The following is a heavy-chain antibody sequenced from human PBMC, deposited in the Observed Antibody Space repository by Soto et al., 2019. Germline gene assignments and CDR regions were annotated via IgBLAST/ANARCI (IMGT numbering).Heavy chain of an antibody. CDR1: GITFRSYG. D-gene: IGHD3-3*01. CDR3: ARATYYDLNYLNY. V-gene: IGHV3-33*01. J-gene: IGHJ4*02. CDR2: IWYDGSEK. Sequence: QVQLVESGGAVVLPGGSLRLSCEASGITFRSYGMHWVRQAAGKGLEWVAVIWYDGSEKSYVDSVKGRFTISRDNSKNTLYLQMNSLRSEDTDVYYCARATYYDLNYLNYWGQGTLVTVSS.